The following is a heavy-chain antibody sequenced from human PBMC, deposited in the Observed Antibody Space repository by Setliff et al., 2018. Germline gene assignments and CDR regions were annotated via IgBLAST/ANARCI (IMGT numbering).Heavy chain of an antibody. CDR1: GFTFSSYS. Sequence: LRLSCAASGFTFSSYSMNWVRQAPGKGLEWVSYISSSSSTIYYADSVKGRFTISRDNAKNSLYLQMNSLRAEDTAVYYCARGPYYDFWSGYGADAFDIWGQGTMVT. D-gene: IGHD3-3*01. V-gene: IGHV3-48*01. J-gene: IGHJ3*02. CDR3: ARGPYYDFWSGYGADAFDI. CDR2: ISSSSSTI.